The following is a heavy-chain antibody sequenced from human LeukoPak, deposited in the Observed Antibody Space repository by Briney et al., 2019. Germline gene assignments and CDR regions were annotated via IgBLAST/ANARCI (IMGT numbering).Heavy chain of an antibody. V-gene: IGHV1-69*04. D-gene: IGHD2-2*01. CDR1: GGTFSSYA. Sequence: SVKVSCKASGGTFSSYAISWVRQAPGQGLEWMGRIIPILGIANYAQKFQGRVTITADKSTSTAYMGLSSLRSEDTAVYYCARDSRCSSTSCYGIKYFQHWGQGTLVTVSS. CDR3: ARDSRCSSTSCYGIKYFQH. J-gene: IGHJ1*01. CDR2: IIPILGIA.